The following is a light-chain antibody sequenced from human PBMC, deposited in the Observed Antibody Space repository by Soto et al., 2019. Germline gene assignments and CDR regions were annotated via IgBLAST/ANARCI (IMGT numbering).Light chain of an antibody. V-gene: IGKV3D-15*01. CDR1: QSVSGN. CDR3: QQYNNWPPT. J-gene: IGKJ1*01. CDR2: GAS. Sequence: EIVMTQSPATLSVSPGERATLSCRASQSVSGNLAWYQQKPGQAPRLLIYGASTRATGIPARFSGSGSGTEFTLAISSLQPEDFAVYYCQQYNNWPPTFGQGTKVEIK.